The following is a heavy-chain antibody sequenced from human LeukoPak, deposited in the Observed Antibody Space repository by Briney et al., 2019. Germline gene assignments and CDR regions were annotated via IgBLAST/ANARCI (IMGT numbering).Heavy chain of an antibody. J-gene: IGHJ4*02. CDR2: IIPILGIA. CDR1: GGTFSSYA. Sequence: SVKVSCKASGGTFSSYAISWVRQASGQGLEWMGRIIPILGIANYAQKFQGRVTITADKSTSTAYMELSSLRSEDTAVYYCARYQTYYDILTGYYPDWGQGTLVTASS. V-gene: IGHV1-69*04. D-gene: IGHD3-9*01. CDR3: ARYQTYYDILTGYYPD.